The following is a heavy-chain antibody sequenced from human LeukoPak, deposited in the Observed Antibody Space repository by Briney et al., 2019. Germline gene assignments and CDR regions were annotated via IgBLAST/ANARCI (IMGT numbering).Heavy chain of an antibody. CDR3: ARITMSRFDP. CDR1: GFTFSSYS. J-gene: IGHJ5*02. V-gene: IGHV3-21*04. D-gene: IGHD3-10*02. CDR2: ISSSSSYI. Sequence: PGGSLRLSCAASGFTFSSYSMNWVRQAPGKGLEWVSSISSSSSYINYADSVKGRFTISRDNSKNTLYLQMNSLRAEDTAVYYCARITMSRFDPWGQGTLVTVS.